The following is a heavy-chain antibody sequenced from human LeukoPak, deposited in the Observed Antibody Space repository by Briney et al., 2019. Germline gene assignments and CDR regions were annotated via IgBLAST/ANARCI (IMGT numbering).Heavy chain of an antibody. CDR1: GFSLKNYN. J-gene: IGHJ4*02. CDR3: AREGRGSGSFYNAFDS. D-gene: IGHD3-10*01. V-gene: IGHV3-21*06. CDR2: ISPSYI. Sequence: PGGSLRLSCGASGFSLKNYNVTWVRQAPGKGLEWVSSISPSYIYYADSVKGRFTVSSDHAKNSLYLQMISLSAEDTAVYFCAREGRGSGSFYNAFDSWGQGTLVTVSS.